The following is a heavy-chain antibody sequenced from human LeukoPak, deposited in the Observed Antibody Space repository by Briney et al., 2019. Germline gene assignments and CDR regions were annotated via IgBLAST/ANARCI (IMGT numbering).Heavy chain of an antibody. J-gene: IGHJ4*02. D-gene: IGHD4-23*01. V-gene: IGHV3-74*01. CDR3: ARGRPHGNDY. Sequence: GGSLRLSCAASGFTFSSYWMNWVRQAPGKGLVWVSRIASDGSSTTYADSVKGRFSISRDNAKNTLYLQMNSLRVEETAVYYCARGRPHGNDYWGQGTLVTVSS. CDR1: GFTFSSYW. CDR2: IASDGSST.